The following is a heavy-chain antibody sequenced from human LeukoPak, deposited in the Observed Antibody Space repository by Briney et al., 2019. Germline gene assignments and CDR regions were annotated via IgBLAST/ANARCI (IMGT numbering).Heavy chain of an antibody. CDR1: GYTFTNYE. J-gene: IGHJ4*01. CDR3: ARSSPRDSSGYLFDY. Sequence: ASVKVSCKASGYTFTNYEINWVRQATGQGLEWMGWMNPNSGHTGFAQKFQDRVTITRNTSISTAYMELSSLRSEDTAVYYCARSSPRDSSGYLFDYWGHGTLVTVSS. D-gene: IGHD3-22*01. V-gene: IGHV1-8*03. CDR2: MNPNSGHT.